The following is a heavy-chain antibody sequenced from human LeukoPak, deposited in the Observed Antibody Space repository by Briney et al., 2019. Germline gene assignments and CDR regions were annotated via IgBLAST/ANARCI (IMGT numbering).Heavy chain of an antibody. CDR2: INTDGSTT. CDR3: ARDRGVGSTGWFDP. CDR1: GFTISGYW. D-gene: IGHD1-26*01. Sequence: GGSLRLSCAASGFTISGYWMHWVRQAPGKGLVWVSRINTDGSTTRYAGSVKGRFTISRDNAKNTLYLQMNSLRAEDTAVYYCARDRGVGSTGWFDPWGQGTLVTVSS. V-gene: IGHV3-74*01. J-gene: IGHJ5*02.